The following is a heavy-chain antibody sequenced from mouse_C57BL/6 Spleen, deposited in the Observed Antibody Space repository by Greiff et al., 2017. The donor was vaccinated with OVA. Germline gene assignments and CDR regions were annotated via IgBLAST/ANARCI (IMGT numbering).Heavy chain of an antibody. J-gene: IGHJ3*01. CDR3: ARDYYGSPSWFAY. CDR2: INPYNGDT. D-gene: IGHD1-1*01. V-gene: IGHV1-37*01. Sequence: EVQGVESGPELVKPGASVKISCKASGYSFTGYFMNWVKQSHGKSLEWIGRINPYNGDTFYNQKFKGQATLTVDKSSSTAHMELLSLTSEDFAVYYCARDYYGSPSWFAYWGQGTLVTVSA. CDR1: GYSFTGYF.